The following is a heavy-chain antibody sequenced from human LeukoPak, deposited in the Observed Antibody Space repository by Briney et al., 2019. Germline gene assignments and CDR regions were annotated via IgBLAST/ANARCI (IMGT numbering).Heavy chain of an antibody. Sequence: SETLSLTCAVHGGSFSGYHWNWIRQSPGKGLEWIGEINDRGHTNYNPSLESRVTIPVDTSKKQFSLKLNSVTAADTAVYYCARDPTTVVTTPYYFDFWGQGTLVTVSS. D-gene: IGHD4-23*01. CDR2: INDRGHT. J-gene: IGHJ4*02. CDR1: GGSFSGYH. CDR3: ARDPTTVVTTPYYFDF. V-gene: IGHV4-34*01.